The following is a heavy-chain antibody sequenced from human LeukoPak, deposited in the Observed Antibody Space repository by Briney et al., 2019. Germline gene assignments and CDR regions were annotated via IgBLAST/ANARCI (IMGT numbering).Heavy chain of an antibody. V-gene: IGHV3-53*01. CDR1: EFTVSDNY. CDR2: INYSGTDT. J-gene: IGHJ3*02. D-gene: IGHD1-26*01. Sequence: PGGSLRLSCTASEFTVSDNYMTWVRQAPGKGLEWVSIINYSGTDTYYADSVKGRFTISRDNSKNTLYLQMNSLRGEDTAVYYCAKGRQLRRSDAFDIWGQGTMVTVSS. CDR3: AKGRQLRRSDAFDI.